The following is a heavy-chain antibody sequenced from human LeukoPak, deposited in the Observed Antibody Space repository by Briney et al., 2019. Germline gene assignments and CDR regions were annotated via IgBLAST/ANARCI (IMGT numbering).Heavy chain of an antibody. CDR2: IYYSGST. D-gene: IGHD3-22*01. CDR3: ARGSSSRYYDSSGYYTFGY. Sequence: SETLSLTCAVSGGSISSGGYSWSWIRQPPGKGLEWIGYIYYSGSTYYNPSLKSRVTISVDTSKNQFSLKLSSVTAADTAVYYCARGSSSRYYDSSGYYTFGYWGQGTLVTVSS. CDR1: GGSISSGGYS. V-gene: IGHV4-30-4*07. J-gene: IGHJ4*02.